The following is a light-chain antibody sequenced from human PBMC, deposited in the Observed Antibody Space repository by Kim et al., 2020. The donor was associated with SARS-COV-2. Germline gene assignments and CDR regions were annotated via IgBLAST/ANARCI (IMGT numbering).Light chain of an antibody. V-gene: IGKV3-15*01. CDR2: GAS. CDR3: QQYDSWPLT. J-gene: IGKJ1*01. Sequence: VSPGEKATRSCRASRRVETNLAWYQQMPGQTPRLLIYGASTRATGIPARFSGSGSGTEFTLSISSLQSEDFAVYYCQQYDSWPLTFGQGTKVDIK. CDR1: RRVETN.